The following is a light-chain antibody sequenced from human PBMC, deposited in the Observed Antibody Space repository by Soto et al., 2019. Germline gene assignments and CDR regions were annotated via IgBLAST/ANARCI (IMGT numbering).Light chain of an antibody. CDR1: QSVSTN. Sequence: EIVMTQSPATLSVSPGERATLSCRASQSVSTNLAWYQQKPGQAPRLLVYGASIRATGIPARFSGSGSGTEFTLTISSLQSEDFAVSSCQQYDNWWTFGQGTRVEIK. CDR3: QQYDNWWT. CDR2: GAS. V-gene: IGKV3-15*01. J-gene: IGKJ1*01.